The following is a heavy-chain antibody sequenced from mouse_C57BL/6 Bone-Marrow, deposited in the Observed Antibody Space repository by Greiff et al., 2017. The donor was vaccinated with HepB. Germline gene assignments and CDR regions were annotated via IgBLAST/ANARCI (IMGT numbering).Heavy chain of an antibody. CDR1: GFTFSDYY. Sequence: EVQLVESEGGLVQPGSSMKLSCTASGFTFSDYYMAWVRQVPEKGLEWVANINYDGSSTYYLDSLKSRFIISRDNAKNILYLQMSSLKSEDTATYYCARDGNYGFDYFDYWGQGTTLTVSS. V-gene: IGHV5-16*01. CDR2: INYDGSST. J-gene: IGHJ2*01. CDR3: ARDGNYGFDYFDY. D-gene: IGHD2-1*01.